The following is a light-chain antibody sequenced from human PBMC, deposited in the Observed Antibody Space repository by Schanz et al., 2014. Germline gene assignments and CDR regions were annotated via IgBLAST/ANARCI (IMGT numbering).Light chain of an antibody. J-gene: IGKJ2*03. V-gene: IGKV4-1*01. CDR1: QSVLYSSNNNNY. Sequence: DIVMTQSPDSLAVSLGERATINCKSSQSVLYSSNNNNYLTWYQQKPGQPPKLLFYWASTRESGVPDRFSGSGSGTDFTLTISSLQAEDVAVYYCQQYVSYPYSFGQGTRLEI. CDR2: WAS. CDR3: QQYVSYPYS.